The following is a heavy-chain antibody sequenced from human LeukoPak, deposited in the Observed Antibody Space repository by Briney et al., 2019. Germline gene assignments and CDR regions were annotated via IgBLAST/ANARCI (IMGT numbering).Heavy chain of an antibody. CDR1: GFTFSSYA. CDR2: ISGSGGST. D-gene: IGHD3-10*01. J-gene: IGHJ4*02. Sequence: GRSLRLSCAASGFTFSSYAMSWVRQAPGKGLEWVSAISGSGGSTYYADSVKGRFTISRDNSKNTLYLQMNSLRAEDTAVYYCAKPPYGSGSYHPTYFDYWGQGTLVTVSS. V-gene: IGHV3-23*01. CDR3: AKPPYGSGSYHPTYFDY.